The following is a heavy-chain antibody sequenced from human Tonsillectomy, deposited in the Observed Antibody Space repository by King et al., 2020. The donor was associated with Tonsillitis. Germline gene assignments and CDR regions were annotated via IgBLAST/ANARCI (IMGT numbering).Heavy chain of an antibody. CDR1: GGTFSSYA. V-gene: IGHV1-69*12. CDR3: ARASGSGSYYNAGGFDY. Sequence: VQLVQSGAEVKKPGSSVKVSCKASGGTFSSYAISWVRQAPGQGLEWMGGIIPMLGTANYAQKFQGRVTINADESTSTAYMELSSLRSEDTAVYYCARASGSGSYYNAGGFDYWGQGTLVTVSS. D-gene: IGHD3-10*01. CDR2: IIPMLGTA. J-gene: IGHJ4*02.